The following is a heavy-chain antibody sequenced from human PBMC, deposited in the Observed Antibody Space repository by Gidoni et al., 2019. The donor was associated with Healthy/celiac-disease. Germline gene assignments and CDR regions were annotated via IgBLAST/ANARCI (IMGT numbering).Heavy chain of an antibody. CDR2: IWYDGSNK. CDR3: ARATYYYGSGRGLDI. CDR1: GFTFSSYG. V-gene: IGHV3-33*01. J-gene: IGHJ3*02. Sequence: VQLVESGGGVVQPGRSLRLSCAASGFTFSSYGMHWVRQAPGKGLEWVAVIWYDGSNKYYADSVKGRFTISRDNSKNTLYLQMNSLRAEDTAVYYCARATYYYGSGRGLDIWGQGTMVTVSS. D-gene: IGHD3-10*01.